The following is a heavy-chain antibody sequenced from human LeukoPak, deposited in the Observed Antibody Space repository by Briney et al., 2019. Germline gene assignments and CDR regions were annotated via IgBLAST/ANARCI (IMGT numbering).Heavy chain of an antibody. CDR1: GLTLSGQW. CDR2: IKHDGSEK. Sequence: GGSLRLSCAASGLTLSGQWMNWVRQAPGQGLEWVANIKHDGSEKYYVDSVKGRFTISRDDAKNSLSLQMNSVRAEDTAVYYCAYTNNLKYWGQGTLVTVSS. V-gene: IGHV3-7*01. J-gene: IGHJ4*02. CDR3: AYTNNLKY. D-gene: IGHD3-16*01.